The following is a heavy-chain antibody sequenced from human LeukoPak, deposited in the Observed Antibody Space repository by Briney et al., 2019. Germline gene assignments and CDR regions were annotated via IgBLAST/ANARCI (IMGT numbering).Heavy chain of an antibody. V-gene: IGHV4-4*07. CDR1: GGSISSYY. Sequence: SETLSLTCTVSGGSISSYYWIWIRQPAGKGLEWIGRIYTSGSTNYNPSLKSRVTMSVDTSKNQFSLKLSSVTAADTAVYYCARFPLAGGAVVKIDPWGQGTLVTVSS. CDR2: IYTSGST. D-gene: IGHD3-22*01. CDR3: ARFPLAGGAVVKIDP. J-gene: IGHJ5*02.